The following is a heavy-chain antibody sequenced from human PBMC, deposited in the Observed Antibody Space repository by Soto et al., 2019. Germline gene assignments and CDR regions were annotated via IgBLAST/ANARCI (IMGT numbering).Heavy chain of an antibody. J-gene: IGHJ6*02. CDR1: GGSVSGDY. Sequence: SETLSLTCTVSGGSVSGDYWSWIRQPPGKGLEWIAYIYYSGSTNYNPSLKSRVTLSVDTSKNQFSLKLSSVTAADTAVYFCATLPRLDGMDVSGPGTPVPVSS. V-gene: IGHV4-59*08. D-gene: IGHD6-25*01. CDR2: IYYSGST. CDR3: ATLPRLDGMDV.